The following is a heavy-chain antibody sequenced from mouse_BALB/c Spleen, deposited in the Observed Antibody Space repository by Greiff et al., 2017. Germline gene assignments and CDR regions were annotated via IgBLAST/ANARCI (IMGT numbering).Heavy chain of an antibody. J-gene: IGHJ4*01. CDR3: ARWYGNFYAMDY. CDR2: IYPGDGDT. Sequence: QVQLQQSGAELARPGASVKLSCKASGYTFTSYWMQWVKQRPGQGLEWIGAIYPGDGDTRYTQKFKGKATLTADKSSSTAYMQLSSLASEDSAVYYCARWYGNFYAMDYWGQGTSVTVSS. D-gene: IGHD2-10*02. CDR1: GYTFTSYW. V-gene: IGHV1-87*01.